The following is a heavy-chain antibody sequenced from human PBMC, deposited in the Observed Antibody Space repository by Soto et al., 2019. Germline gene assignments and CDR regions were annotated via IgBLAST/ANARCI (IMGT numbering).Heavy chain of an antibody. V-gene: IGHV1-46*01. Sequence: QVQLVQSGTEVKEPGASVSLSCKASGYTFTTYYIHWVRQAPGQGLEWMGMINPSGGSTTYAQNSQGRVTMTRDTSTRTGYMGVNSLRSDDKAVYYCARATSAGNGRRVDVWGQGTTVTVSS. CDR2: INPSGGST. CDR1: GYTFTTYY. CDR3: ARATSAGNGRRVDV. J-gene: IGHJ6*02. D-gene: IGHD6-13*01.